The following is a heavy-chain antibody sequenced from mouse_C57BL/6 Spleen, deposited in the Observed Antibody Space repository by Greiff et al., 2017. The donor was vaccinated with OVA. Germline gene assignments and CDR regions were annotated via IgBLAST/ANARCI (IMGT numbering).Heavy chain of an antibody. CDR1: GYTFTDYE. Sequence: VQLQQSGAELVRPGASVTLSCKASGYTFTDYEMHWVKQTPVHGLEWIGAIDPETGGTAYNQKFKGKAILTADKSSSTAYMELRSLTSEDSAVYYCTKSSSLAMDYWGQGTSVTVSS. CDR3: TKSSSLAMDY. V-gene: IGHV1-15*01. J-gene: IGHJ4*01. CDR2: IDPETGGT. D-gene: IGHD1-1*01.